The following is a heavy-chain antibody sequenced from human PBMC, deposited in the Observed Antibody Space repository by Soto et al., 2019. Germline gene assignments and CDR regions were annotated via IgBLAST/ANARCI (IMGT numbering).Heavy chain of an antibody. Sequence: QVQLVQSGAEVKKPGASVKVSCKASGYTFASYGINWVRQAPGQGLEWLGWISPYDGYTHYAQILQGRVSMTTDTSTKTAYMELRSLRSDDTAMYYCARGGYYDSSGARNYYFYGMNVWSQGTTVTVSS. J-gene: IGHJ6*02. CDR2: ISPYDGYT. CDR1: GYTFASYG. V-gene: IGHV1-18*01. CDR3: ARGGYYDSSGARNYYFYGMNV. D-gene: IGHD3-22*01.